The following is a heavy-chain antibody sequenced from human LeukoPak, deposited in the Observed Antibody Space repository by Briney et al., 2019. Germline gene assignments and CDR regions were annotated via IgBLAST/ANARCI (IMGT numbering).Heavy chain of an antibody. CDR3: ARVAGGLGATSFYFDY. V-gene: IGHV1-18*01. CDR2: ISAYNGNT. CDR1: GYTFTSYG. J-gene: IGHJ4*02. Sequence: GASVKVSCKASGYTFTSYGISWVRQAPGQGLEWMGWISAYNGNTNYAQKLQGRVTMTTDTSTSTAYMELRSLRSDDTAVYYCARVAGGLGATSFYFDYWGQGTLVTVSS. D-gene: IGHD1-26*01.